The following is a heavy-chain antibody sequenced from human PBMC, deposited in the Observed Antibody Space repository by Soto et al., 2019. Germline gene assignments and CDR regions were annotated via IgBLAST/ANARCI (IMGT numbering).Heavy chain of an antibody. CDR3: ASYHLLAAYYY. Sequence: PSETLSLTCTVSGGSVSSGNYYWSWIRQPPGKGLEWIGYIYYSGSTNYNPSLKSRVTISVDTSKNQFSLRLSSVTAEDTAVFYCASYHLLAAYYYWGQGTLVT. V-gene: IGHV4-61*01. CDR2: IYYSGST. D-gene: IGHD3-9*01. J-gene: IGHJ4*02. CDR1: GGSVSSGNYY.